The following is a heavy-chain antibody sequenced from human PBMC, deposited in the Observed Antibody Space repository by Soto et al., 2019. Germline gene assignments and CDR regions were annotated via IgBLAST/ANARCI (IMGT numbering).Heavy chain of an antibody. CDR2: IIPILGIA. Sequence: RLEWVGRIIPILGIANYEQKFQGRVTITADKSTSTAYMELSSLRSEDTAVYYCASSGPSIVVVPAAILGAFDIWGQGTMVTVSS. D-gene: IGHD2-2*01. V-gene: IGHV1-69*02. J-gene: IGHJ3*02. CDR3: ASSGPSIVVVPAAILGAFDI.